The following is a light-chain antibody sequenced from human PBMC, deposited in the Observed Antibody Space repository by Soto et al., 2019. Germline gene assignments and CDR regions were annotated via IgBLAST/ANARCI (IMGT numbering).Light chain of an antibody. Sequence: EIVLTQSPATLSLSPVERATLSCRASQSVSSYLAWYQQKPGQAPRLLIYDASNRATGIPARFSGSGSGTDFTLTISSLEPEDFAVYYCQQRSNWSLFTFGPGTKVDIK. CDR1: QSVSSY. V-gene: IGKV3-11*01. CDR3: QQRSNWSLFT. CDR2: DAS. J-gene: IGKJ3*01.